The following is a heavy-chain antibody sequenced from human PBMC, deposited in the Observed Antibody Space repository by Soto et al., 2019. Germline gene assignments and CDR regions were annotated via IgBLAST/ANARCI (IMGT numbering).Heavy chain of an antibody. CDR3: AKDWGLTMIGVWDY. CDR1: GFTFSSYA. J-gene: IGHJ4*02. Sequence: GGSLRLSCAASGFTFSSYAMSWVRQSPGKGLEWVSAISGSGGSTYYADSVKGRFTISRDNSKNTLYLQMNSLRAEDTAVYYCAKDWGLTMIGVWDYWGQGTLVTVSS. V-gene: IGHV3-23*01. CDR2: ISGSGGST. D-gene: IGHD3-22*01.